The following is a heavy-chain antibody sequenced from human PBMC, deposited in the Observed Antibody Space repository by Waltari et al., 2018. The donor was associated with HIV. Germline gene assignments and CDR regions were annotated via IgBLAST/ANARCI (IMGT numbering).Heavy chain of an antibody. D-gene: IGHD3-10*01. CDR3: VRLGSGIYFPTRIDF. CDR2: LLFSGDT. J-gene: IGHJ1*01. CDR1: GASISGSNFY. V-gene: IGHV4-39*01. Sequence: QVHLQESGPGLLKPAETLSLSCKVSGASISGSNFYWGWIRPPPGKTLEWLGGLLFSGDTFYNPTPKTRLNISVDSAANQVSLTVESVTAADTAHYFCVRLGSGIYFPTRIDFWGRGTLVIVSS.